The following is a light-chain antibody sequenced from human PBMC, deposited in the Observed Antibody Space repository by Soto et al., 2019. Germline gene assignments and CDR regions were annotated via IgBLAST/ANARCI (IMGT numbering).Light chain of an antibody. CDR2: GAS. V-gene: IGKV3-15*01. CDR3: QQYYNWPPT. J-gene: IGKJ5*01. CDR1: HSVSSD. Sequence: EIVMTQSPATLSVSPGERATLSCRASHSVSSDLAWYQQKPGQAPRLLIYGASTRAIGIPARFSGSGSGTEFTLTISSLQSEDFAVYYCQQYYNWPPTFGQGTRLEIK.